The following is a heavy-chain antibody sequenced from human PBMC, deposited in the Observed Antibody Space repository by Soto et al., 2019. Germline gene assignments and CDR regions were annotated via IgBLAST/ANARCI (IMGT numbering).Heavy chain of an antibody. CDR3: ATSKIYFFLIGGSHHVPIRF. CDR2: IYHSGST. J-gene: IGHJ4*02. Sequence: SETLSLTCAVSGGSLSNYYWSWARQPPGKGLEWIGEIYHSGSTNYNPSLKSRVTISVDTSKNQFYLKLSSVTAADTAVYYCATSKIYFFLIGGSHHVPIRFWGQGILVTLST. D-gene: IGHD2-15*01. CDR1: GGSLSNYY. V-gene: IGHV4-34*01.